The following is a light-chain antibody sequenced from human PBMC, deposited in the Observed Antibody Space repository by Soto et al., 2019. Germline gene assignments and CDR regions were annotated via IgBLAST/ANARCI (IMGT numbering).Light chain of an antibody. CDR3: GTWDRSLSAGV. CDR2: DDN. CDR1: SSNIGNNY. Sequence: QAVVTQPPSVSAAPGQKVTISCSGSSSNIGNNYVSWYQQLPGTAPKLLIYDDNKRPSGIPDRFSGSNSGTSATLGITGLQTGDEAHYYCGTWDRSLSAGVFGGGTKLTVL. V-gene: IGLV1-51*01. J-gene: IGLJ3*02.